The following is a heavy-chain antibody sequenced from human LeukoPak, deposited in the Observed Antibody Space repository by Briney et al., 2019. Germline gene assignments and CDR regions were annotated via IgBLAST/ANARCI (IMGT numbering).Heavy chain of an antibody. CDR3: ARNNRATDDYYYYYMDV. Sequence: GESLKISCKGSGYNFTSYWIGWVRQMPGKGLEWMGIIYPGDSDTRYSPSFQGQVTISADKSISTAYLQWSSLKASDTAMYYCARNNRATDDYYYYYMDVWGKGTTVTVSS. CDR1: GYNFTSYW. D-gene: IGHD5-12*01. CDR2: IYPGDSDT. J-gene: IGHJ6*03. V-gene: IGHV5-51*01.